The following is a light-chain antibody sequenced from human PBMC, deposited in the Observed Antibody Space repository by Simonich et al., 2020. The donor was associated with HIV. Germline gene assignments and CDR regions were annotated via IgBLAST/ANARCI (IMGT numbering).Light chain of an antibody. Sequence: QSALTQPASVSGSPGQSITISCTGTSRDFGTYNLVSWYQQHPGEAPKPIIYEGGKRPSGVSHRLSGSKSGNTASLTISGLQAEDEADYYCCSYAGSSTWMFGGGTKLTVL. J-gene: IGLJ3*02. CDR3: CSYAGSSTWM. CDR2: EGG. V-gene: IGLV2-23*01. CDR1: SRDFGTYNL.